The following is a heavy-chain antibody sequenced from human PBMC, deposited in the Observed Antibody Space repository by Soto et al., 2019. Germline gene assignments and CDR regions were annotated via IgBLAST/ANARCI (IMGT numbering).Heavy chain of an antibody. CDR1: GDSVSSNSAA. Sequence: SPTLSLTCAISGDSVSSNSAAWNWIRQSPSRGLEWLGRTYYRSKWYNDYAVSVKSRITINPDTSKKQFSLQLSSVTPEDTAVYYCARETPFRAVAGKGGHYYYYYMDVWGKGTTVTVSS. J-gene: IGHJ6*03. CDR3: ARETPFRAVAGKGGHYYYYYMDV. CDR2: TYYRSKWYN. V-gene: IGHV6-1*01. D-gene: IGHD6-19*01.